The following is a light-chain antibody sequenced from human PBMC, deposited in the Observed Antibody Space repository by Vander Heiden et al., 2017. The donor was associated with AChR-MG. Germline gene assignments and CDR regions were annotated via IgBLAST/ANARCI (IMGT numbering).Light chain of an antibody. CDR3: AAWDDSLNCWV. CDR1: SSNIGSNT. J-gene: IGLJ3*02. CDR2: SNN. V-gene: IGLV1-44*01. Sequence: QSVLTQPPSAYGTPGQRVTISWSGSSSNIGSNTVNWYQQLPGTAPKLLIYSNNQRPSGVPDRFAGSKSGTSASLAISGLQSEDEADYYCAAWDDSLNCWVFGGGTKLTVL.